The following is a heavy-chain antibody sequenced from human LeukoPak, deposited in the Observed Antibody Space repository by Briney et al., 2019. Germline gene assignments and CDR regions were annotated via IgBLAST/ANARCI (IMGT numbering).Heavy chain of an antibody. D-gene: IGHD1-1*01. J-gene: IGHJ4*02. CDR2: ISDNGGDR. Sequence: PGGSLRPSCAASGFTFNKYAMSWVRQAPGKGLEWVSAISDNGGDRKYADSVKGRFTISRDNSKNTLYLQMNSLRAEDTAIYYCGRDWKLDYWGQGNLVTVSS. CDR3: GRDWKLDY. V-gene: IGHV3-23*01. CDR1: GFTFNKYA.